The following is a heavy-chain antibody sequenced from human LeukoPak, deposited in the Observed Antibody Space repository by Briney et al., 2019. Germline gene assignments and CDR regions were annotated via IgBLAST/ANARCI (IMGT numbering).Heavy chain of an antibody. Sequence: PSETLSLTCTVSGGSISSGSYYWSWIRQPAGKGLEWIGRIYTSGSTNYNPSLKSRVTISVDTSKNQFSLKLSSVTAADTAVYYCARSPPPDPYSSSSFGWFDPWGQGTLVTVSS. V-gene: IGHV4-61*02. CDR2: IYTSGST. CDR1: GGSISSGSYY. CDR3: ARSPPPDPYSSSSFGWFDP. D-gene: IGHD6-6*01. J-gene: IGHJ5*02.